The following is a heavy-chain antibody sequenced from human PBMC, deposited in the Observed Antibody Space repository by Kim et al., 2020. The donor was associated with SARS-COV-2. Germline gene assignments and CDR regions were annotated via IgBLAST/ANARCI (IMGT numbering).Heavy chain of an antibody. CDR3: ARASLTAYDYGDYENWFDP. CDR1: GYTFTGYY. CDR2: INPNSGGT. D-gene: IGHD4-17*01. J-gene: IGHJ5*02. V-gene: IGHV1-2*02. Sequence: ASVKVSCKASGYTFTGYYMHWVRQAPGQGLEWMGWINPNSGGTNYAQKFQGRVTMTRDTSISTAYMELSRLRSDDTAVYYCARASLTAYDYGDYENWFDPWGQGTLVTVSS.